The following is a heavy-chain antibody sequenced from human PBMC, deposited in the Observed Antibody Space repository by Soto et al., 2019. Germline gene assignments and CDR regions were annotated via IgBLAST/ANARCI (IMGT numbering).Heavy chain of an antibody. V-gene: IGHV4-59*07. J-gene: IGHJ6*02. CDR2: IYYSGST. CDR1: GDSISSYD. CDR3: ARGDFWSGYQNYCGMDV. D-gene: IGHD3-3*01. Sequence: SGSLYLTCTVSGDSISSYDGSWIRQPPGKGLEWIGYIYYSGSTSYNPSLKSRVTIPVDTSKNQFSLKLSSVTAADTAVYYCARGDFWSGYQNYCGMDVWGQGTTVTVSS.